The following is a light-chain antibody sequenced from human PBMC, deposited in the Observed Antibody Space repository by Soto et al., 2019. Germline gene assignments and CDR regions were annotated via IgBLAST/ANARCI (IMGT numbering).Light chain of an antibody. CDR3: QYYGTSQT. CDR2: GSS. J-gene: IGKJ1*01. Sequence: EVVLTQSPGTLSLSPGESATLFCKASQSVTATYLAWYQQRPGQAPRLLIYGSSNRATGIPDRFSGGGSGTDFTLSISRLEPEDFAVYFCQYYGTSQTFGQGTKVEVK. CDR1: QSVTATY. V-gene: IGKV3-20*01.